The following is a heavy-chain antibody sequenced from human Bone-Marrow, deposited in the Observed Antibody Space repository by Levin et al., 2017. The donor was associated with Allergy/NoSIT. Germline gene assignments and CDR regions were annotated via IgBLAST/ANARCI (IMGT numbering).Heavy chain of an antibody. CDR2: INHSGST. V-gene: IGHV4-34*01. D-gene: IGHD6-13*01. Sequence: PSQTLSLTCAVYGGSFSGSYWSWIRQPPGKGLEWIGEINHSGSTNYNPSLKSRVTISVDTSKNQFSLNLSSVTAADTAVYYCAREDILAAGTAYYYGMDVWGQGTTVTVSS. J-gene: IGHJ6*02. CDR3: AREDILAAGTAYYYGMDV. CDR1: GGSFSGSY.